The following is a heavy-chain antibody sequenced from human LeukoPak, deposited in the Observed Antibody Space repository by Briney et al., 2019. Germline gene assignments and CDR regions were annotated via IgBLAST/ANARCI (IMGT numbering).Heavy chain of an antibody. CDR2: ISSSSATI. J-gene: IGHJ4*02. V-gene: IGHV3-11*01. CDR3: AKSGLNRFDS. Sequence: GGSLRLSCAASGFTFTDYYMSWIRQAPGKGLEWVSYISSSSATIYYADSVKGRFTISRDNARNSLCLQMNSLRAEDTAVYYCAKSGLNRFDSWGQGTLVTVSS. D-gene: IGHD2-15*01. CDR1: GFTFTDYY.